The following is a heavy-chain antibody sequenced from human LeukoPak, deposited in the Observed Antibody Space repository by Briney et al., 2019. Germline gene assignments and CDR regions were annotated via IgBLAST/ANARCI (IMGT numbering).Heavy chain of an antibody. Sequence: SETLSLTCTVSGGSISSGGTWSWIRQHPGKDLEWIGYIYNSERTHYTSSLKSRVTISVDKSKNQFSLQLTSVTAADTAVYYCARVYSSGWYPDYWGQGTLVTVSS. J-gene: IGHJ4*02. CDR2: IYNSERT. CDR3: ARVYSSGWYPDY. V-gene: IGHV4-31*03. D-gene: IGHD6-19*01. CDR1: GGSISSGGT.